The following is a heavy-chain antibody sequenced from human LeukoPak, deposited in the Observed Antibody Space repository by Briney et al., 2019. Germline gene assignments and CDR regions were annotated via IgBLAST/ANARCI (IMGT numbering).Heavy chain of an antibody. CDR1: GYTFTNYG. D-gene: IGHD3-10*01. CDR2: ISAYNGNT. V-gene: IGHV1-18*01. Sequence: ASVKVSCKASGYTFTNYGITWVRQAPGQGLEWMGWISAYNGNTNYAQKLQGRVTITTDESTSTAYMELSSLRSEDTAVYYCARGLKYVGRGFDPWGQGTLVTVSS. J-gene: IGHJ5*02. CDR3: ARGLKYVGRGFDP.